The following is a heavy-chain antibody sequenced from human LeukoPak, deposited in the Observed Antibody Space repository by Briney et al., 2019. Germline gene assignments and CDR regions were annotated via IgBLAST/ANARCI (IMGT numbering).Heavy chain of an antibody. V-gene: IGHV5-51*01. CDR3: ASSTHSIAAAGGSDWYFDL. Sequence: GESLKISCKGSGYSFTSYWIGWVRQMPGKGLEWMGIIYPGDSDTRYSPSFQGQVTISADKSISTAYLQWSSLKASDTAMYYCASSTHSIAAAGGSDWYFDLWGRGTLVTVSS. CDR2: IYPGDSDT. J-gene: IGHJ2*01. CDR1: GYSFTSYW. D-gene: IGHD6-13*01.